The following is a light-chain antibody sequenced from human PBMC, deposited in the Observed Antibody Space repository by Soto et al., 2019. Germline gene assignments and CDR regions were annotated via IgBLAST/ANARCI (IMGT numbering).Light chain of an antibody. CDR2: GTS. V-gene: IGKV3-20*01. CDR1: QSVDSY. CDR3: QQYATSPTT. J-gene: IGKJ5*01. Sequence: EIVLTQSPGTLSLSPGERATVSCRASQSVDSYLAWYQQKPGQAPRLLSYGTSSRATGIPARFSGSGSGTDFTLNISRVEHEDFAVYYCQQYATSPTTFGQGARLDNK.